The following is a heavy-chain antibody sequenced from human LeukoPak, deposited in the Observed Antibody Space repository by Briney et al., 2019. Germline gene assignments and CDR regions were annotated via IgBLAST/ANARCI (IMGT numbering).Heavy chain of an antibody. CDR1: GLTFGDYA. Sequence: GGSLRLSYTVSGLTFGDYAMSWVRQAPGKGLEWVSHIISSAASTDYADSVKGRFTISRDNSKNTLYLQMTSLRAEDTAVYYCAKSAPSKYWGQGTLVTVSS. CDR3: AKSAPSKY. V-gene: IGHV3-23*01. J-gene: IGHJ4*02. D-gene: IGHD4-4*01. CDR2: IISSAAST.